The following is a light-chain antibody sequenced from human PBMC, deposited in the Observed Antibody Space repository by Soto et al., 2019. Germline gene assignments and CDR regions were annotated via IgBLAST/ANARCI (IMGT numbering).Light chain of an antibody. CDR2: KTS. V-gene: IGKV1-5*03. CDR1: QTINSW. J-gene: IGKJ1*01. CDR3: QQYNTYPMT. Sequence: DVQMTQSPPTLSASVGDTVTITCRASQTINSWLAWYQHRPGKGPKLLIYKTSTVEGGVPLRFSGSGSGTEFTLTISSLQPADSATYCCQQYNTYPMTFGQGTKV.